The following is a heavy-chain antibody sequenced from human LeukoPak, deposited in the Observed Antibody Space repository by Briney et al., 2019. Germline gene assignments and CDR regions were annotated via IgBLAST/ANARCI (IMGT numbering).Heavy chain of an antibody. V-gene: IGHV4-39*07. CDR3: ASLPHLNYYYDSSGYYDY. J-gene: IGHJ4*02. CDR2: IYYSGST. Sequence: PETLSLTCTVSGGSISSSSYYWGWIRQPPGKGLEWIGSIYYSGSTYYNPSLKSRVTISVDTSKNQFSLKLSSVTAADTAVYYCASLPHLNYYYDSSGYYDYWGQGTLVTVSS. D-gene: IGHD3-22*01. CDR1: GGSISSSSYY.